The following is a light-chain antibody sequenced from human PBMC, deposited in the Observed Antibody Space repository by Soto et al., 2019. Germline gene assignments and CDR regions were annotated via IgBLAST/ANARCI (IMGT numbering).Light chain of an antibody. V-gene: IGLV3-21*02. CDR1: NIGSKS. J-gene: IGLJ2*01. Sequence: SYELTQPPSVSVAPGQTARITCGGNNIGSKSVHWYQQKPGQAPVLVVYDVSDRPSGIPERFSGSNSGNTATLTISRVEAGDEADYYCQVWDSSSDHPVVFGGGTKVTVL. CDR3: QVWDSSSDHPVV. CDR2: DVS.